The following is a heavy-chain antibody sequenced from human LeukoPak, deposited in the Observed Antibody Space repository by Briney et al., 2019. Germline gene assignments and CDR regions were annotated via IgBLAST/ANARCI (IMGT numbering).Heavy chain of an antibody. CDR3: ARPGGYYGSGSYLDY. V-gene: IGHV3-53*01. CDR2: IYSGGST. CDR1: GFTVSSNY. J-gene: IGHJ4*02. Sequence: PGGSLRLSCAASGFTVSSNYMSCVRQAPGKGLEWVSVIYSGGSTYYADSVKGRFTISRDNSKNTLYLQMNSLRAEDTAVYYCARPGGYYGSGSYLDYWGQGTLVTVSS. D-gene: IGHD3-10*01.